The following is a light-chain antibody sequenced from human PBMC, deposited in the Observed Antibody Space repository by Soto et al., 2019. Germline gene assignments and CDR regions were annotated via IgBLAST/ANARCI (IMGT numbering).Light chain of an antibody. J-gene: IGLJ3*02. CDR3: SSYTSSSTLGV. CDR1: SSDVGGYNY. Sequence: QSVLTQPASVSGSPGQSITISCTGTSSDVGGYNYVSWYQQHPGKAPKLMIYEVSKRPSGVSNRFSGSKSGNTASLTISGLQAEDEADDYCSSYTSSSTLGVFGGGTKLTVL. CDR2: EVS. V-gene: IGLV2-14*01.